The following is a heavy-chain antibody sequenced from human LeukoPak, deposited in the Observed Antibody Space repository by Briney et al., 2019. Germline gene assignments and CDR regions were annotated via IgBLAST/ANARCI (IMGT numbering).Heavy chain of an antibody. J-gene: IGHJ4*02. CDR1: GFTFSSYG. CDR3: AKPFRGLRIDYFDS. Sequence: GGSLRLSCAASGFTFSSYGMHWVRQAPGKGLEWVAVISYDGNNKYYGDSVKGRFTISRDNSKNTLFLQMNSLRAEDTAVYYCAKPFRGLRIDYFDSWGQGTLVTVSS. CDR2: ISYDGNNK. D-gene: IGHD1-26*01. V-gene: IGHV3-30*18.